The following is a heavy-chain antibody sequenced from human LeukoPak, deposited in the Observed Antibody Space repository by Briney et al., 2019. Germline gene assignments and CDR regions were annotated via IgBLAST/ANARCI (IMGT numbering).Heavy chain of an antibody. CDR3: ARNSNGMSN. D-gene: IGHD2-8*01. V-gene: IGHV3-74*01. Sequence: GGSLRLSCVASGFTFTNYGMMWVRQAPGKGLVWVSYMNSDGRSTTYADSVKGRFTISRDNAKNTLYLQMSGLRAEDTAMYYCARNSNGMSNWGQGTLVIVSS. CDR1: GFTFTNYG. CDR2: MNSDGRST. J-gene: IGHJ4*02.